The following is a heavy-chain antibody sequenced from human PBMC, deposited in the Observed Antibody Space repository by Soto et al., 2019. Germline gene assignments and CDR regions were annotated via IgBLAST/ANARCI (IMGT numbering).Heavy chain of an antibody. CDR2: IYGGGTT. J-gene: IGHJ4*02. Sequence: EVQLVESGGGLIQPGGSLRLSCAASGFAVSSKYMTWVRQAPGKGLEWVSVIYGGGTTYYADSVKGRFTISRDTSKNPLYLQMNSLRAEDTAVYYCVQTTGWPGFDVWGQGTLVTVSS. CDR3: VQTTGWPGFDV. V-gene: IGHV3-53*01. CDR1: GFAVSSKY. D-gene: IGHD6-19*01.